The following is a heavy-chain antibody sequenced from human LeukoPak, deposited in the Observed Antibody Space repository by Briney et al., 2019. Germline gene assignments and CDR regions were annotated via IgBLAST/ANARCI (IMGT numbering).Heavy chain of an antibody. Sequence: PSETLSLTCTVSGGSISSYYWSWIRQPPGKGLEWIGYIHYSGSTNYNPSLKSRVTISVDTSKNQFSLKLSSVTAADTAVYYCARESGYCSSTSCPFDYWGQGTLVTVSS. CDR3: ARESGYCSSTSCPFDY. CDR2: IHYSGST. CDR1: GGSISSYY. V-gene: IGHV4-59*01. J-gene: IGHJ4*02. D-gene: IGHD2-2*01.